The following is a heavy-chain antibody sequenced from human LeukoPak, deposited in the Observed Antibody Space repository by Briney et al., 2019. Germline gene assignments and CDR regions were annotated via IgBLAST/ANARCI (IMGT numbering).Heavy chain of an antibody. V-gene: IGHV4-4*07. J-gene: IGHJ4*02. D-gene: IGHD2-2*02. CDR2: IYTSGST. CDR1: GGSISSYY. CDR3: ARGYCSSTSCYNDY. Sequence: DPSETLSLTCTVSGGSISSYYWSWIRQPAGKGLEWIGRIYTSGSTNYNPSLKSRVTMSVDTSKNQFSLKLSSVTAADTAVYYCARGYCSSTSCYNDYWGQGTLVTVSS.